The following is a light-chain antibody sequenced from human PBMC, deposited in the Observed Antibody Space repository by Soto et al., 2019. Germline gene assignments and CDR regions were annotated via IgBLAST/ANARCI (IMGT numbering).Light chain of an antibody. V-gene: IGLV2-14*01. CDR2: DVG. Sequence: QSVLTQPASVSGSPGQSITISCTGTSSDVGGYNYVSWYQQHPGKAPKLMIYDVGNRPSGVSNRFSGSKSGNTASLTISGLQAEDEADYYCSSYTSSSTLLYVFGTGTKVTVL. CDR1: SSDVGGYNY. J-gene: IGLJ1*01. CDR3: SSYTSSSTLLYV.